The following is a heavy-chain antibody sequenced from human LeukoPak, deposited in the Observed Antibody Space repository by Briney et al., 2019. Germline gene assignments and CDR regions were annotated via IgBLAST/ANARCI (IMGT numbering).Heavy chain of an antibody. CDR1: GGSFNDYY. J-gene: IGHJ4*02. CDR3: ARDWNRYPY. CDR2: INLRGST. D-gene: IGHD1-1*01. V-gene: IGHV4-34*01. Sequence: SETLSLTCAVYGGSFNDYYWNWIRQPPGKGLEWIGEINLRGSTTYNPSLKSRVTISLDESKNQFSLKLSSLTAADTAVYYCARDWNRYPYWGQGALVTVSS.